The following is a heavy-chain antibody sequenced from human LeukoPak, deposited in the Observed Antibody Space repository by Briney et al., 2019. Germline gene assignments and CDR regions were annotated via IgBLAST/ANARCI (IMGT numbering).Heavy chain of an antibody. Sequence: GQSLNISCPGSGYGFTTYWIGCVRQMPGKGLGWMGIIYPGDSDTRYSPSFQGQVTISAAKSISTAYLQWSSLKASDTAMYYSAARLRWSSEDAFDIWGQGTMVTVSS. CDR3: AARLRWSSEDAFDI. D-gene: IGHD4-23*01. V-gene: IGHV5-51*01. CDR2: IYPGDSDT. J-gene: IGHJ3*02. CDR1: GYGFTTYW.